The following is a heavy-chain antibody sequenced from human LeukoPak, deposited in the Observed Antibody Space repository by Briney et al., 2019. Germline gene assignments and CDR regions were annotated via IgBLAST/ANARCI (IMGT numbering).Heavy chain of an antibody. D-gene: IGHD3-3*01. CDR3: ARDKTYSDFWL. CDR2: ISSDSSTV. Sequence: GGSLRLPCAASGFTFSSYSMNWVRQAPGKGLEWISYISSDSSTVYFADSVKGRFTISRDNAKNSLYLQMNSLRAEDTAVYFCARDKTYSDFWLWGQGTLVTVSS. V-gene: IGHV3-48*01. CDR1: GFTFSSYS. J-gene: IGHJ4*02.